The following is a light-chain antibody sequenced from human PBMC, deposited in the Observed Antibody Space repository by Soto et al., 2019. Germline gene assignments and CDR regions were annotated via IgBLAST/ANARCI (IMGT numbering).Light chain of an antibody. CDR2: AAS. V-gene: IGKV1-17*01. J-gene: IGKJ1*01. CDR3: LQHNSYPLT. CDR1: QGIRTD. Sequence: DIHMTQSPSSLSASVGDSVTLTCRASQGIRTDLGWYQQKPGQAPKRLIYAASSRASGVPARFSGSGSGTEFTLTISSLQSEDSATYYCLQHNSYPLTFGQGTKVDIK.